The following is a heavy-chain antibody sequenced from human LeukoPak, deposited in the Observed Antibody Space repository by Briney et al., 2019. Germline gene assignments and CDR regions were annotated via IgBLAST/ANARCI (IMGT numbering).Heavy chain of an antibody. J-gene: IGHJ6*02. Sequence: ASVKVSCKASGYTFTGYYMHWVRQAPGQGLEWMGWINPNSGGTNYAQKFQGRVTMTRDTSISTAYMELSRLRSDDTAVYYCARAEGNAYGMDVWGQGTTVTASS. D-gene: IGHD1-1*01. V-gene: IGHV1-2*02. CDR3: ARAEGNAYGMDV. CDR1: GYTFTGYY. CDR2: INPNSGGT.